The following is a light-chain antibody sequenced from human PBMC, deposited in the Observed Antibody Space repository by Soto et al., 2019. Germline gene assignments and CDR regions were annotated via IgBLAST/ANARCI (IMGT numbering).Light chain of an antibody. CDR3: QFYGSSLIT. CDR1: QSINRH. V-gene: IGKV3-11*01. J-gene: IGKJ5*01. Sequence: IGLTQCPATLSLSPVEIAPLSFRASQSINRHLAWYRQKPGQAPRLLIYDASNRATGIPDRFSGSGSGTDFTLTISRVEPEDFAIYYCQFYGSSLITFGQGTRLEIK. CDR2: DAS.